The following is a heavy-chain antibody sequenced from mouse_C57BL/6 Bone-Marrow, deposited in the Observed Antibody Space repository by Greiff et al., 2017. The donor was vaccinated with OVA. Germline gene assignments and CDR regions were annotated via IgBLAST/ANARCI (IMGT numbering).Heavy chain of an antibody. CDR3: ARHEEGYYDYDDYAMDY. CDR2: FYPGSGSI. V-gene: IGHV1-62-2*01. Sequence: VKLMESGAELVKPGASVKLSCKASGYTFTEYTIHWVKQRSGQGLEWIGWFYPGSGSIKYNENFKDKATLTADKSSSTVYMELSRLTSEDSAVYFCARHEEGYYDYDDYAMDYWGQGTSVTVSS. CDR1: GYTFTEYT. D-gene: IGHD2-4*01. J-gene: IGHJ4*01.